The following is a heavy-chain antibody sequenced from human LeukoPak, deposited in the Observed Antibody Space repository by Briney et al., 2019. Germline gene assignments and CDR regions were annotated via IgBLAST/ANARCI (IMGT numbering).Heavy chain of an antibody. J-gene: IGHJ4*02. V-gene: IGHV3-30*18. D-gene: IGHD3-3*01. Sequence: GGSLRLSCAASGFTFSSYGMHWDRQAPGKGLEWVAVISYDGSNKYYADSVKGRFTISRDNSKNTLYLQMNSLRAEDTAVYYCAKDLFKSYWGQGTLVTVSS. CDR2: ISYDGSNK. CDR3: AKDLFKSY. CDR1: GFTFSSYG.